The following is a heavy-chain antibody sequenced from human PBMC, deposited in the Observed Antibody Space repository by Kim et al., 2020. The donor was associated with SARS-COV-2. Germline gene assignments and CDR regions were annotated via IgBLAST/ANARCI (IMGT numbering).Heavy chain of an antibody. Sequence: SETLSLTCSVSGGSIISNYWSWIRQTPGEGLEWIAYIYYTGSATYNPSLKSRATISVDTSKNLFSLELRSVTAADTAMYYCARHLSGSGTFYNFDFWGQGARVTVSS. D-gene: IGHD3-10*01. J-gene: IGHJ4*02. CDR1: GGSIISNY. V-gene: IGHV4-59*08. CDR2: IYYTGSA. CDR3: ARHLSGSGTFYNFDF.